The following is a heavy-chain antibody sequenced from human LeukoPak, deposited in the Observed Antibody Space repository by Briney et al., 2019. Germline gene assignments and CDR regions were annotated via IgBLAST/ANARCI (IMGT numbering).Heavy chain of an antibody. D-gene: IGHD3-3*01. V-gene: IGHV4-39*07. CDR3: ARGLSRNWSGYYHFDY. J-gene: IGHJ4*02. CDR2: IYYSGST. Sequence: SETLSLTCTVSGGSISSSSYYWGWIRQPPGKGLEWIGSIYYSGSTYYNPSLKSRVTISVDTSKNQFSLKLSSVTAADTAVYYCARGLSRNWSGYYHFDYWGQGTLVTVSS. CDR1: GGSISSSSYY.